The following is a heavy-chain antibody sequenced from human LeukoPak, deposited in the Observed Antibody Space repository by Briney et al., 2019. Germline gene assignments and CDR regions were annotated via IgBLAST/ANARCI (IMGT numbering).Heavy chain of an antibody. V-gene: IGHV3-9*01. CDR1: GFTFDDHA. CDR3: AKDIGVRNYYYYYYMDV. Sequence: PGRSLRLSCAASGFTFDDHAFHWVRQVPGKGLEWVSGISWNGGAIGYADSVKGRFTISRDNAKNSLFLQMNSLRPEDTAVYYCAKDIGVRNYYYYYYMDVWGKGTTVTVSS. CDR2: ISWNGGAI. J-gene: IGHJ6*03. D-gene: IGHD3-3*01.